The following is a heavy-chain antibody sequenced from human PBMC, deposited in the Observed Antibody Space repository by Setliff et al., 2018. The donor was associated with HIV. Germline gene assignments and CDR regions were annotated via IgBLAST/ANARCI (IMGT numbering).Heavy chain of an antibody. CDR3: AREGKTAMVTKYFDY. V-gene: IGHV4-31*03. Sequence: SETLSLTCTVSGASINSATYYWSWIRQHPGKGLEWIGYIDYSGSAFYNPSLKSRITISVDTSKNQFSLRMKSVTAADTAVYYCAREGKTAMVTKYFDYWGPGTVGTAPQ. CDR1: GASINSATYY. CDR2: IDYSGSA. J-gene: IGHJ4*01. D-gene: IGHD5-18*01.